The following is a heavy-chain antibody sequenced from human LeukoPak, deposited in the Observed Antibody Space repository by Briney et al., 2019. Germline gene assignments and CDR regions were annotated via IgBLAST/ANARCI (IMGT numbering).Heavy chain of an antibody. J-gene: IGHJ3*02. D-gene: IGHD1-26*01. Sequence: PGGPLRLSRAASGFTFSRYGMHWVRQAPGKGLEWVAIISYDGSNKYYADSVKGRFTISRDNSKNTLYLQMNSLRPEDTAVYYCAKDPSGSYSGSAFDIWAQGTMVSVSS. V-gene: IGHV3-30*18. CDR2: ISYDGSNK. CDR1: GFTFSRYG. CDR3: AKDPSGSYSGSAFDI.